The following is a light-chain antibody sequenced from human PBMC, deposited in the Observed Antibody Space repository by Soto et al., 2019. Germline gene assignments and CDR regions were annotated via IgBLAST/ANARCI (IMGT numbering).Light chain of an antibody. CDR2: CAS. CDR1: QSVSSSY. Sequence: GERATLSCRASQSVSSSYLAWYQQKPGQAPRLLIYCASSRATGIPDRFSGSGSGTDFTLTISRLEPEDCAVYYCQQYGRTFGQGTKVDIK. J-gene: IGKJ1*01. CDR3: QQYGRT. V-gene: IGKV3-20*01.